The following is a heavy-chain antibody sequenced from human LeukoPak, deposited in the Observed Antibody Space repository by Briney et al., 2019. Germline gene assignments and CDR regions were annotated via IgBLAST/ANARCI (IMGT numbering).Heavy chain of an antibody. Sequence: SETLSLTCTVSGGSISSYYWSWIRQPPGKGLEWIGYINYSGSTSYNPSLKSRVTISVDTSKNQFSLKLNSVTAADTAVYYCAKSRGTYPDLYYFDSWGQGTLVTVSS. V-gene: IGHV4-59*01. CDR1: GGSISSYY. J-gene: IGHJ4*02. CDR2: INYSGST. CDR3: AKSRGTYPDLYYFDS.